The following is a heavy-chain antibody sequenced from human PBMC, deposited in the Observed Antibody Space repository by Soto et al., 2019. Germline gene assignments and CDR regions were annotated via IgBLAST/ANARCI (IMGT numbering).Heavy chain of an antibody. CDR2: IYYSGST. CDR3: AKSGDYVGFDAFDS. Sequence: SETLSLTCTVSGGSISSYYWSWIRQPPGKGLEWIGYIYYSGSTNYNPSLKSRVTISVDTSKNQFSLKLSSVTAADTAVYYCAKSGDYVGFDAFDSWGQGTMVTVSS. V-gene: IGHV4-59*01. CDR1: GGSISSYY. J-gene: IGHJ3*02. D-gene: IGHD4-17*01.